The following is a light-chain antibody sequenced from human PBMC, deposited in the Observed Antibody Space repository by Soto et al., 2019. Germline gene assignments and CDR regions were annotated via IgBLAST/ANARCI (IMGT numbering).Light chain of an antibody. CDR2: TAS. Sequence: DIQMTQSPSTLSASVGDRVTITCRASRSISRWLAWYQQKPGKAPNLLIYTASSLKSGVPSRFSGSGSGTEFTLTISSLQPDDVATYYCQQYNSNPLTFGGGTKVEIK. J-gene: IGKJ4*01. CDR3: QQYNSNPLT. CDR1: RSISRW. V-gene: IGKV1-5*03.